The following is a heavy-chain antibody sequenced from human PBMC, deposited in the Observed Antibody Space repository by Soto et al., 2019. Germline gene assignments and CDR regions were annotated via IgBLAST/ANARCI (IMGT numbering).Heavy chain of an antibody. CDR2: VYTSDYT. J-gene: IGHJ6*02. D-gene: IGHD2-21*01. Sequence: PSETLSLTCSVSGASIRSYYWHWIRQPPGKGLEWIGYVYTSDYTRYSSSLKSRVTISVDTSKSQFYLRLNSVTAADTAVYFCAGSVGHPGDFFSYTGIDVWGQGTTVTVSS. CDR1: GASIRSYY. V-gene: IGHV4-59*03. CDR3: AGSVGHPGDFFSYTGIDV.